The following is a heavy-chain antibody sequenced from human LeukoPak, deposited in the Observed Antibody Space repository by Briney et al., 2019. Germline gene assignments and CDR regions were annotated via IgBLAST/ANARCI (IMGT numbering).Heavy chain of an antibody. CDR3: ASNRIAAAGTLYYYYGMDV. Sequence: SETLSLTCAVYGGCFSGYYWSWIRQPPGKGLEWIGEINHSGSTNYNPSLKSRVTISVDTSKNQFSLKLSSVTAADTAVYYCASNRIAAAGTLYYYYGMDVWGQGTTVTVSS. J-gene: IGHJ6*02. CDR1: GGCFSGYY. D-gene: IGHD6-13*01. V-gene: IGHV4-34*01. CDR2: INHSGST.